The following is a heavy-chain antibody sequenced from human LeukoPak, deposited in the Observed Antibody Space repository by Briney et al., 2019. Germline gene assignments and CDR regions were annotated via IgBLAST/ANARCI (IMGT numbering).Heavy chain of an antibody. J-gene: IGHJ5*02. CDR2: IYPADSDI. CDR1: GYSITNYW. Sequence: GESPKISCKGSGYSITNYWIGWVRQMPGKGLEWMGIIYPADSDIRYSPSFQGQVTISADKSISTAYLQWSSLKASDTAMYYCARQEYCSGGSCYTWFDPWGQGTLVTVSS. D-gene: IGHD2-15*01. V-gene: IGHV5-51*01. CDR3: ARQEYCSGGSCYTWFDP.